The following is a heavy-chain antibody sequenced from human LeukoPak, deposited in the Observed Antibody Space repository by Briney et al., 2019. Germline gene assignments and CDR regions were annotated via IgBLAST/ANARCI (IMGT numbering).Heavy chain of an antibody. CDR1: GFTVSSNY. CDR2: IYSGGST. Sequence: GGSLRLSCAASGFTVSSNYMSWVRQAPGKGLEWVSVIYSGGSTYYADSVKGRFTISRDNAKNTLYLQMNSLRAEDTAVYYCARDQRSAGRSYYYGMDVWGQGTTVTVSS. J-gene: IGHJ6*02. CDR3: ARDQRSAGRSYYYGMDV. V-gene: IGHV3-66*01. D-gene: IGHD6-13*01.